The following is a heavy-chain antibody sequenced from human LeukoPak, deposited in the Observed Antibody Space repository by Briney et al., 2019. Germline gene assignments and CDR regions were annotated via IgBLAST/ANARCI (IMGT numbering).Heavy chain of an antibody. J-gene: IGHJ5*02. CDR3: ASCTYYYGSGSRNWFDP. Sequence: PSGPLSLTCAVSGGSISSSNWWSWVRQPPGKGLEWIGEIYHSGSTNYNPSLKSRVTVSVDKSKNQFSLKLSSVTAADTAVYYCASCTYYYGSGSRNWFDPWGQGTLVTVSS. CDR1: GGSISSSNW. V-gene: IGHV4-4*02. CDR2: IYHSGST. D-gene: IGHD3-10*01.